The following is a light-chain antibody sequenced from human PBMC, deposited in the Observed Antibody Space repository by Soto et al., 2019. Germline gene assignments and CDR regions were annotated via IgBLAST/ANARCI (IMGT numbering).Light chain of an antibody. CDR1: QSVPSTY. CDR3: QQFGNSPWT. J-gene: IGKJ1*01. CDR2: VTS. Sequence: VLSQSPGRVSLSPGERATLSCRASQSVPSTYFAWYQQKPGQPPRLLISVTSNRATGIPDRFSGSGSGTDFTLTISRLEPEDFAVYFCQQFGNSPWTFGQGTKVDIK. V-gene: IGKV3-20*01.